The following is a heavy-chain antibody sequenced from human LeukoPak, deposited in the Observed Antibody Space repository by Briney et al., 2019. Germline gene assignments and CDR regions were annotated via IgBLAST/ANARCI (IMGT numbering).Heavy chain of an antibody. Sequence: ASVKVPCKASGYTFTSYYMHWVRQAPGQGLEWMGIINPSGGSTSYAQKFQGRVTMTRDMSTSTVYMELSSLRSEDTAVYYCARAIGADNWFDPWGQGTLVTVSS. CDR3: ARAIGADNWFDP. CDR1: GYTFTSYY. V-gene: IGHV1-46*01. CDR2: INPSGGST. J-gene: IGHJ5*02. D-gene: IGHD1-26*01.